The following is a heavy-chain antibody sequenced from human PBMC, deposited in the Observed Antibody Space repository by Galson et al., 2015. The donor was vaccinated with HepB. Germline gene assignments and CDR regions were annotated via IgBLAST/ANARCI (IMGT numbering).Heavy chain of an antibody. CDR2: INKNGATR. D-gene: IGHD3-10*01. CDR1: GFTFDDYG. Sequence: SLRLSCAASGFTFDDYGINWVRQAPGKGLEWVSGINKNGATRGYADSVKGRFTISRDNAKNSLYLQMNSLTAGDTALYYCARVASDYGAGSYKAPPDYWGQGTLVTVSS. J-gene: IGHJ4*02. CDR3: ARVASDYGAGSYKAPPDY. V-gene: IGHV3-20*04.